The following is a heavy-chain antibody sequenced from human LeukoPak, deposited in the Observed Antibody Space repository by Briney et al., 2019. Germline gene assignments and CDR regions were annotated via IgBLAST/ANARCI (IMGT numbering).Heavy chain of an antibody. D-gene: IGHD1-26*01. Sequence: AASVKVSCKASGYTFTSYDINWVRQATGQGLEWMGWMSPNSGNTGYAQKFQGRVTMTRNTSISTAYMELSSLRSEDTAVYYCARRQWELPSPYYYYYGMDVWGQGTTVTVSS. V-gene: IGHV1-8*01. CDR3: ARRQWELPSPYYYYYGMDV. CDR2: MSPNSGNT. CDR1: GYTFTSYD. J-gene: IGHJ6*02.